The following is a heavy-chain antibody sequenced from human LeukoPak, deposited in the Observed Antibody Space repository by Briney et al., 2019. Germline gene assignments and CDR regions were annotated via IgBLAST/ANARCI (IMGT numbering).Heavy chain of an antibody. V-gene: IGHV3-48*03. Sequence: QPGGSLRLSCAASGFTFSSYEMNWVRQAPGKGLEWVSYISSSGSTIYCADSVKGRFTISRDNAKNSLYLQMNSLRAEDTAVYYCARWGYSSGYYYDYWGQGTLVTVSS. D-gene: IGHD3-22*01. CDR3: ARWGYSSGYYYDY. CDR2: ISSSGSTI. J-gene: IGHJ4*02. CDR1: GFTFSSYE.